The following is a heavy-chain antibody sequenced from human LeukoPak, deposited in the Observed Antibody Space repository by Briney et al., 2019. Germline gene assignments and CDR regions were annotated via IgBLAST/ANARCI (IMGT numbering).Heavy chain of an antibody. V-gene: IGHV4-39*01. J-gene: IGHJ4*02. CDR2: IHYSGST. CDR1: GDSIRSSTYY. D-gene: IGHD1-26*01. CDR3: ARHGGATTYIDY. Sequence: SETLSLTCTVSGDSIRSSTYYWGWIRQPPGKGLEWIGSIHYSGSTYNNPSLKSRVTISVDTSKNQFSLKLSSVTAADTAVYYCARHGGATTYIDYWGQGTLVTVSS.